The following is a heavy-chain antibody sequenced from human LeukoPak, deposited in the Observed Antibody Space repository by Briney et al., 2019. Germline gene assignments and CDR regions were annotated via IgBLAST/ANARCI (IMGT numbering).Heavy chain of an antibody. V-gene: IGHV3-23*01. CDR2: IGGSDGST. Sequence: PGGSLRLSCAASGFTFSCYAMSWVRQAPGKGLEWVSAIGGSDGSTYYADSVKGRFTISRDNSKNTLSLQMDSLRAEDTAVYYCARDLSRPLFDYWGQGTLVTVSS. CDR3: ARDLSRPLFDY. CDR1: GFTFSCYA. J-gene: IGHJ4*02.